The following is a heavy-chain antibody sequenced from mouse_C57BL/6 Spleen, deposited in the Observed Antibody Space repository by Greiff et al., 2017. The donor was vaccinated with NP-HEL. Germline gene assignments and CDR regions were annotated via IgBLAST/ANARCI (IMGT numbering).Heavy chain of an antibody. CDR2: IWRDGST. V-gene: IGHV2-6*03. CDR1: GFSLTSYG. CDR3: ARGGSLHYFDY. J-gene: IGHJ2*01. Sequence: VQLQQSGPGLVAPSQSLSITCTVSGFSLTSYGVHWVRQPPGKGLEWLVVIWRDGSTTYNSALKYRLSISKDNSKSQVFLKMNRLQTDDTAMYYCARGGSLHYFDYWGQGTTLTVSS.